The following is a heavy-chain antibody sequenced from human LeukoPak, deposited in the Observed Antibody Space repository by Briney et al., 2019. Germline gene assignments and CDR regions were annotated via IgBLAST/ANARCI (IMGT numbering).Heavy chain of an antibody. CDR1: GGTFTSNG. CDR2: IIPIFGTA. J-gene: IGHJ4*02. Sequence: SSVKLSFKASGGTFTSNGNSWDRLGPGQGLEWMGRIIPIFGTANYAQKFQGRVTFTTDESTSTAYMELRSLRSEDTAVYYSARENDILTGYPLDDWGQGTLVTVSS. D-gene: IGHD3-9*01. V-gene: IGHV1-69*05. CDR3: ARENDILTGYPLDD.